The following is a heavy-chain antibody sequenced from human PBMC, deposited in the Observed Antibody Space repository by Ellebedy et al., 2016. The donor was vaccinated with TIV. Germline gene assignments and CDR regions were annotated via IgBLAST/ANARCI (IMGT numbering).Heavy chain of an antibody. Sequence: GSLRLXXTASGCSISSYYWSWIRQPPGKGLEWIGYIYYSGSTNYNPSLKSRVTISVDTSKNQFSLKLSSVTAADTAVYYCASRAIFGMGIDAFDIWGQGTMVTVSS. CDR1: GCSISSYY. J-gene: IGHJ3*02. V-gene: IGHV4-59*01. CDR3: ASRAIFGMGIDAFDI. D-gene: IGHD3-3*01. CDR2: IYYSGST.